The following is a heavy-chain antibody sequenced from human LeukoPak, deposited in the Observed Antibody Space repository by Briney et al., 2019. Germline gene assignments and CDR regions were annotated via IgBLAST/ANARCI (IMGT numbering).Heavy chain of an antibody. J-gene: IGHJ6*02. CDR1: GGSFSGYY. CDR2: INHSGST. CDR3: ARDPNYYYGMDV. V-gene: IGHV4-34*01. Sequence: PSETLPLTCAVYGGSFSGYYWSWIRQPPGKGLEWIGEINHSGSTNYNPSLKSRVTISVDTSKNQFSLKLSSVTAADTAVYYCARDPNYYYGMDVWGQGTTVTVSS.